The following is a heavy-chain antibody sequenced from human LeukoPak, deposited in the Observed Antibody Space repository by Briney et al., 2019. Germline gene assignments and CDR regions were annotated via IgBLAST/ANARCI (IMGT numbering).Heavy chain of an antibody. CDR2: IRYDGSNK. J-gene: IGHJ6*03. D-gene: IGHD6-6*01. Sequence: NPGGSLRLSCAASGFTFSSYGMHWVRQAPGKGLEWVAFIRYDGSNKYYADSVKGRFTISRDNPKNTLYLQMNSLRAEDTAVYYCARGVAAALPVGFYYYYYYMDVWGKGTTVTVSS. V-gene: IGHV3-30*02. CDR1: GFTFSSYG. CDR3: ARGVAAALPVGFYYYYYYMDV.